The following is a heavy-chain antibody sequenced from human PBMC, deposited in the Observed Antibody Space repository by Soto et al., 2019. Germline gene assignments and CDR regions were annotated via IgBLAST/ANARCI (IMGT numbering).Heavy chain of an antibody. CDR1: GYTFTRNG. Sequence: ASVKVSCKTSGYTFTRNGISWVRQAPGHGLEWMGWISPKSGSIKYAQKFQGRVIMTTDTSTSTAYMEVRSLRSDDTAVYYCVKDRDSNSWPSRDVWGPGTTVTVSS. V-gene: IGHV1-18*01. CDR3: VKDRDSNSWPSRDV. CDR2: ISPKSGSI. D-gene: IGHD3-22*01. J-gene: IGHJ6*02.